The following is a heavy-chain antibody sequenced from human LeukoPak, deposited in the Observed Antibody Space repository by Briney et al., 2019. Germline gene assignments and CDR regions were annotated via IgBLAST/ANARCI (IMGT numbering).Heavy chain of an antibody. CDR2: ISSSSSYI. CDR3: AVPYGDPDAFDI. D-gene: IGHD4-17*01. Sequence: GGSLRLSCAASGFTFSSYSMNWVRQAPGKGLEGVSSISSSSSYIYYADSVKGRFTISRDNAKNSLYLQMNSLRAEDTAVYYCAVPYGDPDAFDIWGQGTMVTVSS. CDR1: GFTFSSYS. V-gene: IGHV3-21*01. J-gene: IGHJ3*02.